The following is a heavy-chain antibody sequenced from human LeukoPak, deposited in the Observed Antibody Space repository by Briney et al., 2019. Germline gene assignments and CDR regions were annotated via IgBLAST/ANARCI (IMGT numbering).Heavy chain of an antibody. CDR3: ARDHDYYDSKWFDP. J-gene: IGHJ5*02. Sequence: SETLSLTCTVSGGSISSSKYYWGWIRQPPGKGLEWLGSISYSGSTYHNPSLKSRVTISVDTSKNQFSLNLSSVTAADTAVYYCARDHDYYDSKWFDPWGQGTLVTVSS. D-gene: IGHD3-22*01. CDR1: GGSISSSKYY. CDR2: ISYSGST. V-gene: IGHV4-39*07.